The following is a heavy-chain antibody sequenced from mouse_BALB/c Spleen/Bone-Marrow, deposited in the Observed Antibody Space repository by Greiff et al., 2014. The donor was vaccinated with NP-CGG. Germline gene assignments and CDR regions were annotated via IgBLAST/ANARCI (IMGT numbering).Heavy chain of an antibody. D-gene: IGHD4-1*01. CDR1: GFSLTDYG. Sequence: VQLQQSGPGLVAPSQSLSITCTVSGFSLTDYGVSWIRQPPGKGLEWLGVIWGAGITYYNSALKSRLSISKDNSKSQVFLKMNSLQTDDTAMYYCAKLTWDEGDYWGQGTTRTVSS. V-gene: IGHV2-6-5*01. CDR3: AKLTWDEGDY. J-gene: IGHJ2*01. CDR2: IWGAGIT.